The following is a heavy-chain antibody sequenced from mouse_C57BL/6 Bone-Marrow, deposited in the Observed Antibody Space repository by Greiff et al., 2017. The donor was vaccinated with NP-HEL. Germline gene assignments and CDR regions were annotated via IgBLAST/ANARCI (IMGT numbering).Heavy chain of an antibody. D-gene: IGHD3-2*02. CDR1: GYTFTSYW. CDR3: ARAGDSAGPFAY. J-gene: IGHJ3*01. Sequence: QVQLQQPGAELVKPGASVKLSCKASGYTFTSYWMQWVKQRPGQGLEWIGEIDPSDSYTNYNQKFKGKATLTVDTSSSTAYMQLSSLTSEDSAGYYCARAGDSAGPFAYGGQGTLVTVSA. CDR2: IDPSDSYT. V-gene: IGHV1-50*01.